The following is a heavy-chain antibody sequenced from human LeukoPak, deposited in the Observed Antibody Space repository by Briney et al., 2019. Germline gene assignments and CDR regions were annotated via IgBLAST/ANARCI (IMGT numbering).Heavy chain of an antibody. CDR1: GGSFSGYY. J-gene: IGHJ4*02. Sequence: SETLSLTCAVYGGSFSGYYWSWIRQPPGKGLEWIGEINNSGSTTYNPSLKSRVTISVDTSKYQFSLKLSSVTAADTAVYYCARLNVSRYYFDYWGQGTLVTVSS. V-gene: IGHV4-34*01. CDR3: ARLNVSRYYFDY. D-gene: IGHD1-1*01. CDR2: INNSGST.